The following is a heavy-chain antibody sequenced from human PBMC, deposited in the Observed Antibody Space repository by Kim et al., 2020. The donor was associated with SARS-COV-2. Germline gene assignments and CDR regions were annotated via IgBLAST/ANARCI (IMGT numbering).Heavy chain of an antibody. CDR3: ARESWGNYDYVWGSYPIDY. Sequence: GGSLRHSCAASGFTFSSYSMNWVRQAPGKGLEWVSYISSSSSTIYYADSVKGRFTISRDNAKNSLYLQMNSLRDEDTAVYYCARESWGNYDYVWGSYPIDYWGQGTLVTVSS. CDR1: GFTFSSYS. V-gene: IGHV3-48*02. D-gene: IGHD3-16*02. J-gene: IGHJ4*02. CDR2: ISSSSSTI.